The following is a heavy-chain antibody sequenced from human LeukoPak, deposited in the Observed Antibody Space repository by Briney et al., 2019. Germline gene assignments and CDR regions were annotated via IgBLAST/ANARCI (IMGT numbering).Heavy chain of an antibody. D-gene: IGHD1-1*01. V-gene: IGHV3-66*01. CDR1: GFTVSSNY. Sequence: PGGSLRLSCAASGFTVSSNYMSWVRQAPGKGLEWVSVIYSGGSTYYADSVKGRFTISRDNSKNTPYLQMNSLRAEDTAVYYCARDILDRGPYGMDVWGQGTTVTVSS. CDR2: IYSGGST. CDR3: ARDILDRGPYGMDV. J-gene: IGHJ6*02.